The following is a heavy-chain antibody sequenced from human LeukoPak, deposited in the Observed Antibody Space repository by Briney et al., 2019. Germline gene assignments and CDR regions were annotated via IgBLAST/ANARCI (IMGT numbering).Heavy chain of an antibody. Sequence: GGSLRLSCAASGFTFTSYGMGWVRQAPGKGLEWVSGISGSGGSTYYADSVKGRFTISRDNSKNTLYLQMNSLRAEDTAVYYCAKVYWGGGDLAAFDYWGQGTLVTVSS. D-gene: IGHD2-21*02. CDR2: ISGSGGST. V-gene: IGHV3-23*01. CDR3: AKVYWGGGDLAAFDY. J-gene: IGHJ4*02. CDR1: GFTFTSYG.